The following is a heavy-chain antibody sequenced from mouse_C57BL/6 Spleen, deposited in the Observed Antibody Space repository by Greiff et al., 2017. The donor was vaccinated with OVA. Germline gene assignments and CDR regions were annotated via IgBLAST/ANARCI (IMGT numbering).Heavy chain of an antibody. CDR1: GYTFTSYW. CDR2: IYPGSGST. J-gene: IGHJ2*01. V-gene: IGHV1-55*01. Sequence: QVQLQQPGAELVKPGASVKMSCKASGYTFTSYWITWVKQRPGQGLEWIGDIYPGSGSTNYNEKFKSKATLTVDTSSSTAYMQLSSLTSEDSAVYYCARGRYGYDAYYFDYWGQGTTLTVSS. CDR3: ARGRYGYDAYYFDY. D-gene: IGHD2-2*01.